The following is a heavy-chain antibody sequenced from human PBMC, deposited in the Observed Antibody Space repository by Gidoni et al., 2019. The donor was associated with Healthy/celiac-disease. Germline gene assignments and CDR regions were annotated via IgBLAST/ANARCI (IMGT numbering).Heavy chain of an antibody. V-gene: IGHV3-43*01. CDR1: GFTFDDYT. D-gene: IGHD6-13*01. Sequence: EVQLVESGGVVVQPGGSLRLSCAASGFTFDDYTMHWVRQAPGKGLEWVSLSSWEGGSTYYADSVKGRFTISRDNSKNSLYLQMNSLRTEDTALYYCAKNAAAGPLYYYGMDVWGQGTTVTVSS. CDR3: AKNAAAGPLYYYGMDV. CDR2: SSWEGGST. J-gene: IGHJ6*02.